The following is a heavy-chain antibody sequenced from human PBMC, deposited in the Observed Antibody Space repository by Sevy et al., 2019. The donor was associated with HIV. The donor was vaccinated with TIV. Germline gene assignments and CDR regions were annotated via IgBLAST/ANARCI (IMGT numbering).Heavy chain of an antibody. D-gene: IGHD3-16*01. CDR1: GFTFISYW. CDR3: ARVGGITSPFGT. V-gene: IGHV3-7*03. J-gene: IGHJ5*02. Sequence: GGSLRLSCAGSGFTFISYWMSWVRQAPGKGLEWVANIKQDGSEKYYVDSVKGRFNISRDNARNSLFLQMNSLRAEETAVYYCARVGGITSPFGTWGQGTLVTVSS. CDR2: IKQDGSEK.